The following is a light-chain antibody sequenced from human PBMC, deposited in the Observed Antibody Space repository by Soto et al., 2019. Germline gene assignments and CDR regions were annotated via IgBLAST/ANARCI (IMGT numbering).Light chain of an antibody. CDR2: GAS. CDR3: QQYNNWPPLT. J-gene: IGKJ5*01. CDR1: QSVSSN. V-gene: IGKV3D-15*01. Sequence: EIVMTQSPATLSVSPEERATLSCRASQSVSSNLAWYQQKPGQAPRLIIYGASTRATGIPARFSGSGSGTEFTLTISSLQSEDFAVYYCQQYNNWPPLTFGQGTRLEIK.